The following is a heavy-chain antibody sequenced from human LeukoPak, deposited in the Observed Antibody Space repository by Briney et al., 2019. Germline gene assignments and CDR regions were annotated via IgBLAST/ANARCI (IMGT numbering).Heavy chain of an antibody. D-gene: IGHD3-10*01. V-gene: IGHV4-59*08. Sequence: SETLSLTCTVSGGPISSYYWSWIRQPPGKGLEWIGYIYYSGSTYYNPSLKSRVTISVDTSKNQFSLKLSSVTAADTAVYYCARGYYGSGRYGMDVWGQGTTVTVSS. CDR2: IYYSGST. CDR3: ARGYYGSGRYGMDV. J-gene: IGHJ6*02. CDR1: GGPISSYY.